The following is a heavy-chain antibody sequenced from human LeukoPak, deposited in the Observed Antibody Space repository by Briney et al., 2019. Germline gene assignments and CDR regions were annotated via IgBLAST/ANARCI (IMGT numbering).Heavy chain of an antibody. Sequence: ASVKVSCKASGYTFTGYYIHWVRQAPGQGLEWMGWINPNSGATNSAQMFQGRVTMTRDTSISTAYMELSRLRFDDTAMYYCLSGGIKDDYWGQGTLVTVSS. D-gene: IGHD1-14*01. V-gene: IGHV1-2*02. J-gene: IGHJ4*02. CDR1: GYTFTGYY. CDR2: INPNSGAT. CDR3: LSGGIKDDY.